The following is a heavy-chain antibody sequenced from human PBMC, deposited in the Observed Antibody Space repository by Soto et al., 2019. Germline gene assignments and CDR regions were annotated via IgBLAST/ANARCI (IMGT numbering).Heavy chain of an antibody. CDR2: ISGSGITT. J-gene: IGHJ5*02. CDR1: GFTFSSYA. Sequence: GESLKISCAASGFTFSSYAMSWVRQAPGKGLEWVSDISGSGITTYYADSVKGRFTISRDNSKNTLYLQLNSLRAEDTAVYYCAKDSSNWHRGRFSWFDPWGQGTLVTVSS. D-gene: IGHD6-13*01. V-gene: IGHV3-23*01. CDR3: AKDSSNWHRGRFSWFDP.